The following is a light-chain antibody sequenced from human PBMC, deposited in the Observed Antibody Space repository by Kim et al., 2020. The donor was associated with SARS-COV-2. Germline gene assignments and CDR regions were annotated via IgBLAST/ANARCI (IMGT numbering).Light chain of an antibody. CDR1: SSDVGGYDY. CDR2: YVT. V-gene: IGLV2-14*03. J-gene: IGLJ1*01. Sequence: GQSITISGTGTSSDVGGYDYVSWYQQHPGKVPQLMIYYVTNRPSGVSNRFSGSKSGNTASLTISGLQAEDEADYYCSSYTGTSALVFGSGTKVTVL. CDR3: SSYTGTSALV.